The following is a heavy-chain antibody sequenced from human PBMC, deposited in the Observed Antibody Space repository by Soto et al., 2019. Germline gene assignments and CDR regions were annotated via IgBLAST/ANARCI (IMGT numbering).Heavy chain of an antibody. V-gene: IGHV3-30*18. Sequence: PGGSLRLSCAASGFTFSSYGMHWVRQAPGKGLEWVAVISYDGSNKYYADSVKGRFTISRGNSKNTLYLQMNSLRAEDTAVYYCAKGPSHYWGQGTLVTVSS. J-gene: IGHJ4*02. CDR2: ISYDGSNK. CDR1: GFTFSSYG. D-gene: IGHD2-2*01. CDR3: AKGPSHY.